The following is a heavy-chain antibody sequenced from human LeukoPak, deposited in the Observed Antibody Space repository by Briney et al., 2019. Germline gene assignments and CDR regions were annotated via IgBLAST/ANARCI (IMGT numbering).Heavy chain of an antibody. CDR3: ASLFSSGPLGGP. Sequence: SVKVSFKASGGTFSSYAISWVRQAPGQGLEWMGGIIPIFGTANYAQKFQGRVTMTRDTSTSTVYMELSSLRSEDTAVYYCASLFSSGPLGGPWGQGTLVTVSS. D-gene: IGHD3-22*01. CDR1: GGTFSSYA. V-gene: IGHV1-69*05. CDR2: IIPIFGTA. J-gene: IGHJ5*02.